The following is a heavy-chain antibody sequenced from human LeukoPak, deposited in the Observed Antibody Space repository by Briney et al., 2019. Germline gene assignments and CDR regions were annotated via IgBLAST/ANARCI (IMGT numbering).Heavy chain of an antibody. Sequence: ASVKVSCKASGYTFTSYYMRWVRQAPGQGLEWMGIINPSGGSTSYAQRFQGRVTMTRATSTSTVYMELSSLRSEDTAVYYCARADYGDYGDYFDYWGQGPRVTASS. CDR2: INPSGGST. V-gene: IGHV1-46*01. J-gene: IGHJ4*02. CDR1: GYTFTSYY. CDR3: ARADYGDYGDYFDY. D-gene: IGHD4-17*01.